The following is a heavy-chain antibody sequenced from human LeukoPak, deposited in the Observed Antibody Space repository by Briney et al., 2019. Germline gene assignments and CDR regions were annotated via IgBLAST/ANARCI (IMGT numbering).Heavy chain of an antibody. CDR1: GFTFSSYA. J-gene: IGHJ4*02. CDR3: ARDQGGYSYGESRGVFDY. D-gene: IGHD5-18*01. V-gene: IGHV3-30-3*01. Sequence: QSGGSLRLSCAASGFTFSSYAMHWVRQAPGKGLEWVAVISYDGSNKYYADSVKGRFTISRDNSKNTLYLQMNSLRAEDTAAYYCARDQGGYSYGESRGVFDYWGQGTLVTVSS. CDR2: ISYDGSNK.